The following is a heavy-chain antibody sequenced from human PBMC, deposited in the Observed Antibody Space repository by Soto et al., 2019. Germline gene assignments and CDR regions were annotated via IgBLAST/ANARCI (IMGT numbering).Heavy chain of an antibody. CDR2: ISAYNGNT. J-gene: IGHJ4*02. D-gene: IGHD2-15*01. Sequence: ASVKVSCKASGYTFTSYGISWVRQAPGQGLEWMGWISAYNGNTNYAQKLQGRVTMTTDTSTSTAYMELRSLRSDDTAVYYCAREAWGCSGGSCFGYWGQGTLVTVSS. V-gene: IGHV1-18*01. CDR3: AREAWGCSGGSCFGY. CDR1: GYTFTSYG.